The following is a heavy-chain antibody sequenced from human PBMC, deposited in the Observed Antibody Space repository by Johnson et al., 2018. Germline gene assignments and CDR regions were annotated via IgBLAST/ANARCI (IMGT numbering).Heavy chain of an antibody. Sequence: QVQLVQSGAEVKKPGSSVKVSCKASGGTFSSYTISWVRQAPGQGLEWMGSINPSGGNTTSYAQKFQGRVIVTRDTSTSTVYMELSSLRSEDTALYYCARAVPSNYYYYRDVWGKGTTVTVSS. J-gene: IGHJ6*03. V-gene: IGHV1-46*01. CDR3: ARAVPSNYYYYRDV. D-gene: IGHD3-10*01. CDR2: INPSGGNTT. CDR1: GGTFSSYT.